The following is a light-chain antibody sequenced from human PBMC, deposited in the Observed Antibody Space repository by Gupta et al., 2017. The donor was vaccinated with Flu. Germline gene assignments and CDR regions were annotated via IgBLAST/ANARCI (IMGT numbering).Light chain of an antibody. CDR3: RQGAHGPWT. CDR2: LVS. Sequence: DVVMTQSPLSLSVTLGQPASISCRSSQVLVFSDGNTYLHWFQQRPGQTPRSLIHLVSYRDAGVPDRFIGSGSGTEGTLKSSRVEAEDWGIYVCRQGAHGPWTFGQGTKVEVK. CDR1: QVLVFSDGNTY. V-gene: IGKV2-30*01. J-gene: IGKJ1*01.